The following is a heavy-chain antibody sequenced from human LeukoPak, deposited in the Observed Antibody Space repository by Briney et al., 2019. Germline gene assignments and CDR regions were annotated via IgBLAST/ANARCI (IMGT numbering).Heavy chain of an antibody. CDR3: AKVNLNYDILTGYYWNWFDP. CDR2: ISGSGGST. Sequence: GASLRLSCAASGFTFSSYAMSWVRLAPGKGLEWVSAISGSGGSTYYADSVKGRFTISRDNSKNTLYLQMNSLRAEDTAVYYCAKVNLNYDILTGYYWNWFDPWGQGTLVTVSS. J-gene: IGHJ5*02. CDR1: GFTFSSYA. V-gene: IGHV3-23*01. D-gene: IGHD3-9*01.